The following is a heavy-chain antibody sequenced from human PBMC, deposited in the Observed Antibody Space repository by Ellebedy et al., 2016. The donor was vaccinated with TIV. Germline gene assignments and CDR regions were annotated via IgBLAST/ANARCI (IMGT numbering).Heavy chain of an antibody. CDR3: ASRAYGDNVRS. D-gene: IGHD4-17*01. J-gene: IGHJ5*02. CDR1: GFIFSTYS. CDR2: IKKDESEK. Sequence: GESLKISCAASGFIFSTYSMNWVRQAPGKGLEWVANIKKDESEKNYVDSVKGRFTISRDNAKNSLYLEMKSLRAEDTAVYYCASRAYGDNVRSWGQGTLVTVSS. V-gene: IGHV3-7*01.